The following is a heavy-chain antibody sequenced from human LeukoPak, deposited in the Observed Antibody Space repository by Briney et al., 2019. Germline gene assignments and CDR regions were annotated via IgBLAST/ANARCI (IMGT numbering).Heavy chain of an antibody. CDR3: TTGSVRGVTPFDY. V-gene: IGHV3-15*01. CDR2: IKSKTDGGTT. D-gene: IGHD3-10*01. Sequence: GGSLRLSCAASGFTFSGSAMHWARQASGKGLEWVGRIKSKTDGGTTDYAAPVKGRFTISRDDSKNTLYLQMNSLKTEDTAVYYCTTGSVRGVTPFDYWGQGTLVTVSS. J-gene: IGHJ4*02. CDR1: GFTFSGSA.